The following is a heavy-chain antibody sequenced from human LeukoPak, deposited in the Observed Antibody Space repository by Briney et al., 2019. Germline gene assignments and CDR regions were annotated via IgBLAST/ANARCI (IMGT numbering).Heavy chain of an antibody. V-gene: IGHV3-66*01. CDR2: IYSGGST. D-gene: IGHD3-22*01. J-gene: IGHJ4*02. CDR3: ARAPLYLYYDSSGYYDY. CDR1: GFTFSSYG. Sequence: GGSLRLSCAASGFTFSSYGMHWVRQAPGKGLEWVSVIYSGGSTYYADSVRGRFTISRDNSKNTLYLQMNSLRAEDTAVYYCARAPLYLYYDSSGYYDYWGQGTLVTVSS.